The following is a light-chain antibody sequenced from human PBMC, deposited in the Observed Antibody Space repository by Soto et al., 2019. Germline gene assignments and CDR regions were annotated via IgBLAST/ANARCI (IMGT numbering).Light chain of an antibody. CDR3: RQGTRWPQT. CDR2: KVS. V-gene: IGKV2-30*01. J-gene: IGKJ1*01. Sequence: DVVMTQSPLSLPVTLGQPASISCRSSQSLVYSDGNTYLNWFQQRPGQSPRRLIHKVSNRDSGVAVRLSGSGSGTDFTLKISRGEAEDVGVYYCRQGTRWPQTFGQGTKVEIK. CDR1: QSLVYSDGNTY.